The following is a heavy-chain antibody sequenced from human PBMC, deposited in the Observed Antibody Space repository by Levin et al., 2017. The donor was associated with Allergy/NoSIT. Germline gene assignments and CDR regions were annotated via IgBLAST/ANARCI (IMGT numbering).Heavy chain of an antibody. V-gene: IGHV3-72*01. CDR2: SRNKARSYTT. D-gene: IGHD1-7*01. J-gene: IGHJ4*02. CDR3: TRAATGNYISDY. Sequence: QAGGSLRLSCAASGFIFSDYYMDWVRQAPGKGLEWIARSRNKARSYTTEYAASVIGRFSVSRDDSTSSLYLQVNSLKTEDTAVYYCTRAATGNYISDYWGQGTLVTVSS. CDR1: GFIFSDYY.